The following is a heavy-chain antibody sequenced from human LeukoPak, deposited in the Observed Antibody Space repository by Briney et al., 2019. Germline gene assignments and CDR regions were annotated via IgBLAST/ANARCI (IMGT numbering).Heavy chain of an antibody. CDR1: GFTFDDYA. CDR2: ISWNSGRI. J-gene: IGHJ3*01. Sequence: GRSLRLSCAASGFTFDDYAIYWVRQAPGKGLEWVSGISWNSGRIGYADSVKGRFIISRDNAKNSLYLQMNSLRIEDTALYYCAKDRGDYGDPSDGFDYWGQGTTVTVSS. D-gene: IGHD4/OR15-4a*01. CDR3: AKDRGDYGDPSDGFDY. V-gene: IGHV3-9*01.